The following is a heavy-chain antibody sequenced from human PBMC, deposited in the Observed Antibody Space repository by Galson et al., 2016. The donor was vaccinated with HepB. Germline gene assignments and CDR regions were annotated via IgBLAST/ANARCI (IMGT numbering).Heavy chain of an antibody. V-gene: IGHV3-64D*09. CDR2: ISSNGGST. J-gene: IGHJ4*02. CDR3: VKGVSTTWHRSQGDY. D-gene: IGHD3-10*01. CDR1: GFTFSSYA. Sequence: SLRLSCAASGFTFSSYAMHWARQAPGKGLEYVSAISSNGGSTYYADSVKGGFTISRDNSKNTLYLQMSSLRAEDTAVHYCVKGVSTTWHRSQGDYWGQGTLVTVSS.